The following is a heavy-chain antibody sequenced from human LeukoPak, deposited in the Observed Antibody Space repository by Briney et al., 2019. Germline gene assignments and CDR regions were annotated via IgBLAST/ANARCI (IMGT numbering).Heavy chain of an antibody. D-gene: IGHD6-13*01. J-gene: IGHJ6*02. CDR1: GLSFSSYW. CDR3: ARDHVVAAGLYYYYYYGMDV. CDR2: IKQDGSEK. Sequence: PGGSLRLSCAASGLSFSSYWMSWVRQAPGKGLEWVANIKQDGSEKYYVDSVKGRFTISRDNAKNSLYLQMNSLRAEDTAVYYCARDHVVAAGLYYYYYYGMDVWGQGTTVTVSS. V-gene: IGHV3-7*01.